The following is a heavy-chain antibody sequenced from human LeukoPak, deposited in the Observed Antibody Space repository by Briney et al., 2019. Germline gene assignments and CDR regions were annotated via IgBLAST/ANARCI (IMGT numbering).Heavy chain of an antibody. CDR3: ARTPGMVVVKTFYCMDV. CDR1: GYTFTSDG. Sequence: GASVKVSCKTSGYTFTSDGISWVRQAPGQGLEWMGWIGTYKGNTNYAQMFQGRVTMTTDTSTSTAYMELKSLRSDDTAVYYCARTPGMVVVKTFYCMDVWGQGTTVTVSS. D-gene: IGHD3-22*01. CDR2: IGTYKGNT. J-gene: IGHJ6*02. V-gene: IGHV1-18*01.